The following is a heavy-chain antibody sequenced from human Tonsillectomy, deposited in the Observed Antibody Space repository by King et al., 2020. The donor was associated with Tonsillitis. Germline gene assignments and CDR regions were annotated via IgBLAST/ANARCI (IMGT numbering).Heavy chain of an antibody. V-gene: IGHV1-46*01. Sequence: EQLVQSGSEVKTPGASVKISCRASGYTFTSYYIHWVRQAPGQGLEWMGILNPGGGYPHFTPKFQGRVTMTKDTSTATAYMGLSSLRPDDTGVYYCVRVYGGTLNCAGDVWGQGTMVTVSS. J-gene: IGHJ3*01. CDR2: LNPGGGYP. CDR1: GYTFTSYY. D-gene: IGHD4-23*01. CDR3: VRVYGGTLNCAGDV.